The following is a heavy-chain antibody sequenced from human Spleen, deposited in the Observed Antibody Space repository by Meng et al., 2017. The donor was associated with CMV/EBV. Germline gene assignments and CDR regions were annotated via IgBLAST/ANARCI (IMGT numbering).Heavy chain of an antibody. Sequence: GESLKISCADSGSIFSSYAMHWVRQAPGKGPEWVALVYYDGSNEYYSDSVRGRFNISRDNSKNTLFLQMNSLRGEDSGVYYCAKDRVARWLAAEVDYYGLDAWGQGTTVTVSS. CDR1: GSIFSSYA. J-gene: IGHJ6*02. CDR3: AKDRVARWLAAEVDYYGLDA. CDR2: VYYDGSNE. V-gene: IGHV3-30*18. D-gene: IGHD6-19*01.